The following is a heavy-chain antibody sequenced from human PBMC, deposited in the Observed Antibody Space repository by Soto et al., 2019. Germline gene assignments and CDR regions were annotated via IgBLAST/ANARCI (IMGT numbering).Heavy chain of an antibody. CDR3: ARVLYHLDSSGYYAGGWYYFDQ. CDR1: GDSISPDS. CDR2: MYHSGII. D-gene: IGHD3-22*01. Sequence: QVQLQESGPGLVKPSETLSLTCSVSGDSISPDSWNWIRQPPGTGLEWLGYMYHSGIIKYNPSLESRLTISLHTSQNQFSLDLSSVTAADTAIYYCARVLYHLDSSGYYAGGWYYFDQWCQGALVTVSS. J-gene: IGHJ4*02. V-gene: IGHV4-59*01.